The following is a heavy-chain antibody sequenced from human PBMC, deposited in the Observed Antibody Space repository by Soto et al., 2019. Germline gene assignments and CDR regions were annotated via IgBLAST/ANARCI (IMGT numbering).Heavy chain of an antibody. CDR2: ISAYNGNT. J-gene: IGHJ3*02. CDR3: ARDHRGGTDAFDI. CDR1: GYTFTSFG. Sequence: QVQLVQYGAEVKKPGASVKVSCKASGYTFTSFGISWVRQAPGQGLEWMGWISAYNGNTNYAENLQGRVTMTTDTATSTAYMELTTLRSDDTAVYYCARDHRGGTDAFDIWGQGTMVTVSS. D-gene: IGHD2-15*01. V-gene: IGHV1-18*01.